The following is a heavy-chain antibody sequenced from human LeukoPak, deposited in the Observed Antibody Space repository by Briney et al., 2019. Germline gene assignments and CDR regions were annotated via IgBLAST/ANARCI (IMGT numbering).Heavy chain of an antibody. Sequence: GGSLRLSCAASGFTFSSSWMFWVRQAPGKGLEWLANIKQDGSVKYYVDSVKGRFTISRDNAKNSLFLQMNSLRAEDTAVYYCARDVGWDSSLVTTTRSDYWGQGTLVTVSS. V-gene: IGHV3-7*01. CDR2: IKQDGSVK. J-gene: IGHJ4*02. CDR1: GFTFSSSW. CDR3: ARDVGWDSSLVTTTRSDY. D-gene: IGHD1-1*01.